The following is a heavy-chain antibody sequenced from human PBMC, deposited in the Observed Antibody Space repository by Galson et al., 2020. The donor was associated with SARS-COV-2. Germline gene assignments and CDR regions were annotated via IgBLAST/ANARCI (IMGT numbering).Heavy chain of an antibody. J-gene: IGHJ3*02. CDR3: AKTLGGSYHDAFDI. CDR1: GFTFSSYG. D-gene: IGHD1-26*01. V-gene: IGHV3-30*18. Sequence: GSLRLSCAASGFTFSSYGMHWVRQAPGKGLEWVAVISYDGSNKYYADSVKGRFTISRDNSKNTLYLQMNSLRAEDTAVYYCAKTLGGSYHDAFDIWGQGTMVSVSS. CDR2: ISYDGSNK.